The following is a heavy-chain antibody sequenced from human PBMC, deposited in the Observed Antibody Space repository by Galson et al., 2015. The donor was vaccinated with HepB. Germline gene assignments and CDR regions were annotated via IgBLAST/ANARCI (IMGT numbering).Heavy chain of an antibody. CDR2: ISAYNGNT. V-gene: IGHV1-18*01. CDR3: ARVQEVRFLEWFPDAFDI. D-gene: IGHD3-3*01. Sequence: SVKVSCKASGYTFTSYGISWVRQAPGQGLEWMGWISAYNGNTNYAQKLQGRVTMTTDTSTSTAYMELRSLRSDDTAVYYCARVQEVRFLEWFPDAFDIWGQGTMVTVSS. J-gene: IGHJ3*02. CDR1: GYTFTSYG.